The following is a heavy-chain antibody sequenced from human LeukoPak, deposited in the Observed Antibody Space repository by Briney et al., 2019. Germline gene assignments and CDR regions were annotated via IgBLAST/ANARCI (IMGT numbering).Heavy chain of an antibody. CDR1: GFTFHSHS. Sequence: GGSLRLSCAASGFTFHSHSMNWVRQAPGKGLEWVSSISMTSSYIYYADSVKGRFTISRDNSKNTLYLQMNSLRAEDTAVYYCASYGSGSLIDYWGQGTLVTVSS. CDR3: ASYGSGSLIDY. CDR2: ISMTSSYI. V-gene: IGHV3-21*01. J-gene: IGHJ4*02. D-gene: IGHD3-10*01.